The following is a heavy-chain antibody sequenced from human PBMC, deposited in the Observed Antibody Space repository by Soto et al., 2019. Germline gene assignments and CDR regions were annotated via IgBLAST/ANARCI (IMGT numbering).Heavy chain of an antibody. CDR1: GFTFSSYG. J-gene: IGHJ2*01. CDR2: ISYDGSNK. Sequence: QVQLVESGGGVVQPGRSLRLSCAASGFTFSSYGMHWVRQAPGKGLEWVGLISYDGSNKYYADSVEGRFTISRDNSQNTLYLQMNSLRAEDTAVYYCAKGTYTFGYGYFDLWGRGTLVTISS. V-gene: IGHV3-30*18. CDR3: AKGTYTFGYGYFDL. D-gene: IGHD5-18*01.